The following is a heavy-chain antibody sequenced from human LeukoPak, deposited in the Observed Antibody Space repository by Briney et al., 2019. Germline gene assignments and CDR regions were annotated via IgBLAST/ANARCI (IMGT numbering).Heavy chain of an antibody. V-gene: IGHV1-8*01. Sequence: ASVKVSCKASGYTFTSYDINWVRQATGHGLEWMGWMNPNSGNTGYAQKFQGRVTMTRNTSISTAYMELSSLRSEDTAVYYCARDGTYYDSSDYPADAFDIWGQGTMVTVSS. CDR3: ARDGTYYDSSDYPADAFDI. J-gene: IGHJ3*02. D-gene: IGHD3-22*01. CDR2: MNPNSGNT. CDR1: GYTFTSYD.